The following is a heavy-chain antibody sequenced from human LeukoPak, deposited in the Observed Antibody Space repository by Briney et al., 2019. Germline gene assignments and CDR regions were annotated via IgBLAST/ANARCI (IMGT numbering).Heavy chain of an antibody. CDR2: ISGGGATT. CDR3: AKTFGWPFYFDY. CDR1: GFPFSSYG. J-gene: IGHJ4*02. D-gene: IGHD2/OR15-2a*01. Sequence: PPGGSLSLSCAASGFPFSSYGMGGVRPAPGKGLEWVSGISGGGATTYYADSVKGRFTISRDNSKNTLHLDMSSLRAEDTAEYYCAKTFGWPFYFDYWGQGTLVTVSS. V-gene: IGHV3-23*01.